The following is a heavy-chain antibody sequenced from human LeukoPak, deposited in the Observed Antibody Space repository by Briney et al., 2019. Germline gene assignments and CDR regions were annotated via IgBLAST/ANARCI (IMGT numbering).Heavy chain of an antibody. J-gene: IGHJ6*02. Sequence: GGSLRLSCVGSKFIVSDNCMSWIRQAPGKGLEWVSYISSSGSTIYYADSVKGRFTISRDNAKNSLYLQMNSLRAEDTAVYCCARDCGGDCYVYYYYYGMDVWGQGTTVTVSS. CDR3: ARDCGGDCYVYYYYYGMDV. V-gene: IGHV3-11*01. CDR1: KFIVSDNC. CDR2: ISSSGSTI. D-gene: IGHD2-21*02.